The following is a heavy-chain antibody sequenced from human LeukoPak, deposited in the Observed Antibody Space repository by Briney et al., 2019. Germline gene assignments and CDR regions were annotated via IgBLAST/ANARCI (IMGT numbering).Heavy chain of an antibody. CDR1: GFTFSDYA. Sequence: GGSLRLSCAASGFTFSDYAMSWVRQAPGKGLEWVSTISDNGGGTYYADSVRGRFTISRDNSKNTLFLQMNSLRAEDSAVYYCAADRERDPSVYYLVGGQGTLITVSS. J-gene: IGHJ4*02. CDR3: AADRERDPSVYYLV. D-gene: IGHD3-22*01. CDR2: ISDNGGGT. V-gene: IGHV3-23*01.